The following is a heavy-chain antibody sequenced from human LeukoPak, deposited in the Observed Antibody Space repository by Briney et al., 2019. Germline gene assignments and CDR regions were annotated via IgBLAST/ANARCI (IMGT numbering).Heavy chain of an antibody. J-gene: IGHJ4*02. Sequence: SETLSLTCTVSGGSISSHYWSWIRQPPGKGLEWIGYIYYSGSTNYNPSLKSRVTISVDTSKNQFSPKLSSVTAADTAVYYCAREGIGYSSSWPYFDYWGQGTLVTVSS. V-gene: IGHV4-59*11. CDR1: GGSISSHY. CDR3: AREGIGYSSSWPYFDY. D-gene: IGHD6-13*01. CDR2: IYYSGST.